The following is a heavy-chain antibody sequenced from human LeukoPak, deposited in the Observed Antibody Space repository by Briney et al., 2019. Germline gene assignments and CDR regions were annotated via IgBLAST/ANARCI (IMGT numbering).Heavy chain of an antibody. D-gene: IGHD3-10*01. CDR1: GYVFSNYG. CDR2: ISSYDGNT. Sequence: ASVKVSCKASGYVFSNYGFSWVRQAPGQGLEWMGWISSYDGNTKSVDKLQGRVIMTTDTSTSTAYMELRSLRSDDTAVYYCVRDAYGSGKGYFDYWGQGTLVTVSS. V-gene: IGHV1-18*01. J-gene: IGHJ4*02. CDR3: VRDAYGSGKGYFDY.